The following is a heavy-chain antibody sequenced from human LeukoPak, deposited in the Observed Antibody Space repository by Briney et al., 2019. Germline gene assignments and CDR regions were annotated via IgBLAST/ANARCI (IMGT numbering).Heavy chain of an antibody. CDR1: GFTFSNAW. J-gene: IGHJ4*02. CDR3: TTGNWGSFSY. D-gene: IGHD7-27*01. V-gene: IGHV3-15*01. CDR2: IKSKPDGGTT. Sequence: GGSLRLSCAASGFTFSNAWMNWVRQAPGKGLEWVGRIKSKPDGGTTDSAAPVKGRFTISRDDSKHTLYLQVNSLKTEDTAVYYCTTGNWGSFSYWGQGTLVTVSS.